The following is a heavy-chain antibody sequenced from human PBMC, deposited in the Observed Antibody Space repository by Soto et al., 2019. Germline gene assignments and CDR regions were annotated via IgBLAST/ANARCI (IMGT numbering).Heavy chain of an antibody. CDR3: VQGVKWELRLEQ. D-gene: IGHD1-26*01. CDR1: GFTFRSYA. V-gene: IGHV3-23*01. CDR2: ISISGGST. J-gene: IGHJ4*02. Sequence: RLSWAASGFTFRSYAMSWVRQSPGKGLEWVSAISISGGSTYYADSVKGRFTISRDKSKNTLYLQMNSLSAEATAGSYCVQGVKWELRLEQWGQGTLGTVSS.